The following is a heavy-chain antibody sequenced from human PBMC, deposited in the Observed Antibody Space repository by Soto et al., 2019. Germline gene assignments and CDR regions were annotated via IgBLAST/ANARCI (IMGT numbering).Heavy chain of an antibody. Sequence: QVQLVQSGAEVKKPGASVRLSCRASGYSFTSTYVHWVRQAPGQGPEWMGIINPAGGTTYYAQKFQGRLTITSYTSTDTVFMDLNDLTSDDTGVYFCALKVVTYYDNWGEGTLLTVSS. CDR2: INPAGGTT. J-gene: IGHJ4*02. D-gene: IGHD2-21*02. CDR1: GYSFTSTY. V-gene: IGHV1-46*01. CDR3: ALKVVTYYDN.